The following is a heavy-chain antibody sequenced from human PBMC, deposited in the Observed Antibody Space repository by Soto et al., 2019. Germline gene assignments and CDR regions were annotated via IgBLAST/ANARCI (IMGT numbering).Heavy chain of an antibody. CDR1: GFTFSTYA. V-gene: IGHV3-23*01. D-gene: IGHD3-22*01. CDR2: ISGSGGST. J-gene: IGHJ4*02. CDR3: AKAGYYDSGGYYYGYFDY. Sequence: VSLRLSCAASGFTFSTYAMSWVRQAPGKGLEWVSVISGSGGSTYYADSVKGRFTISRDDSRNTLYLQMNSLRAEDTAVYYCAKAGYYDSGGYYYGYFDYWGQGALVTVSS.